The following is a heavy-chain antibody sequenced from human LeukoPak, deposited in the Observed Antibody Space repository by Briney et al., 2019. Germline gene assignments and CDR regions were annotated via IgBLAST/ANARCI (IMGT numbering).Heavy chain of an antibody. D-gene: IGHD3-3*01. Sequence: SGGSLRLSCAVSGFTVSSNYMTWVRQAPWKGLEWVSVIYAGGSTYYADSVKGRFTISRDISKNTVYLQMNSLRAQDTAVYYCARDYWGYDFFYWYFDLWGRGTLVTVSS. J-gene: IGHJ2*01. CDR2: IYAGGST. CDR3: ARDYWGYDFFYWYFDL. CDR1: GFTVSSNY. V-gene: IGHV3-66*01.